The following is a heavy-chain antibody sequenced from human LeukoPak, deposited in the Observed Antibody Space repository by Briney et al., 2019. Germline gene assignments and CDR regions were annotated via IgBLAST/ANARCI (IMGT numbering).Heavy chain of an antibody. CDR2: ISSSSSYI. Sequence: PGGSLRLSCAASGFTFSSYSMNWVRQAPGKGLEWVSSISSSSSYIYYADSVKGRFTISRDNAKNSLYLQMNSLRAEDTAVYYCARVQPEGSSSWYGGFYYYYYMDVWGKGTTVTVSS. CDR3: ARVQPEGSSSWYGGFYYYYYMDV. D-gene: IGHD6-13*01. CDR1: GFTFSSYS. V-gene: IGHV3-21*01. J-gene: IGHJ6*03.